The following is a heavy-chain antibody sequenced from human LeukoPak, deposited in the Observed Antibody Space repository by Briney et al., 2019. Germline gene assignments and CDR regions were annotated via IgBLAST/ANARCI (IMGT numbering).Heavy chain of an antibody. CDR3: ARGGDYYGFDY. Sequence: SETLSLTCTVSGGSISSGSYYWGWIRQPPGKGLEWIGSMYYNGSTYYNPSLKSRVIISVDTSLKLSSVTAADTAVYYCARGGDYYGFDYWGQGTLVTVSS. CDR1: GGSISSGSYY. V-gene: IGHV4-39*07. J-gene: IGHJ4*02. CDR2: MYYNGST. D-gene: IGHD3-3*01.